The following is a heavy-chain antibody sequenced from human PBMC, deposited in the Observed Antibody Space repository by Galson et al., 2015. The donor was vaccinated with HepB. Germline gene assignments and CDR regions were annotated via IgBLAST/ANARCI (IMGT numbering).Heavy chain of an antibody. J-gene: IGHJ4*02. Sequence: ETLSLTCAVYGGSFSGYYWSWIRQPPGKGLEWIGEINHSGSTNYNPSLKSRVTISVDTSKNQFSLKLSSVTAADTAVYYCARDRHRNGLRAFDYWGQGTLVTVSS. V-gene: IGHV4-34*01. CDR2: INHSGST. CDR1: GGSFSGYY. CDR3: ARDRHRNGLRAFDY.